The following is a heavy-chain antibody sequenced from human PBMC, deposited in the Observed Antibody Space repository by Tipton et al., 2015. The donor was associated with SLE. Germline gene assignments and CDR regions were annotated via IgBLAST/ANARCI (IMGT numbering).Heavy chain of an antibody. J-gene: IGHJ6*02. CDR3: TKDGTAVTGYMDV. D-gene: IGHD4-11*01. Sequence: SLRLSCTTSGFRFDDYAMHWVRQAPGKGLEWVSGISYNSRRIGYADSVKGRFSISRDNAKSSLYLQLNSLRTEDTALYFCTKDGTAVTGYMDVWGQGTTVTVSS. V-gene: IGHV3-9*01. CDR1: GFRFDDYA. CDR2: ISYNSRRI.